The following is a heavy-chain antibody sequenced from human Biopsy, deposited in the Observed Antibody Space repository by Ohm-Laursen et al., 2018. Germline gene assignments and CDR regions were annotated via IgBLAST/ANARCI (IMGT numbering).Heavy chain of an antibody. D-gene: IGHD2-21*02. CDR1: GGSISSYY. J-gene: IGHJ4*02. Sequence: TLSLTCIVSGGSISSYYWNWIRQPPGKGLEWIGYIYYSGTTDYSPSLKSRVTISIDKSKNQFSLKLSSVTAEDTAVYYCARDDAVTVIRGLYYWGQGALVTVSS. CDR3: ARDDAVTVIRGLYY. V-gene: IGHV4-59*01. CDR2: IYYSGTT.